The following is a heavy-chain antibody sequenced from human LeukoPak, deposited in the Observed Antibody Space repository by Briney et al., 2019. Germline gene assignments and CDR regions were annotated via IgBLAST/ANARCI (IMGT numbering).Heavy chain of an antibody. CDR3: ARGSFGGSAYYYDY. V-gene: IGHV4-59*01. CDR2: IYYTGST. Sequence: ASETLSLTCSVTGASISSDYWSWIRQAPGKGLEWIGYIYYTGSTNYNPSLKSRVTISADTSMNQFSLKLKSVSAADTAVYYCARGSFGGSAYYYDYWGQGTLVTVSS. CDR1: GASISSDY. D-gene: IGHD3-22*01. J-gene: IGHJ4*02.